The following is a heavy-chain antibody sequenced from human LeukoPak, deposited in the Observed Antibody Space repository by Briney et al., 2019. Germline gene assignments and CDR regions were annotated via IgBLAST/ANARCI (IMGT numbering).Heavy chain of an antibody. CDR1: GYSFTSYR. V-gene: IGHV5-51*01. J-gene: IGHJ4*02. Sequence: GEPLKISCKGSGYSFTSYRIGWVRQMPGKVLEWMGIIYPGDSDARYSPSFLGQVTISADKSLSIVYLHWSSLKASDTAMYYCARSRSGSYYGYFDYWGQGTLVTVSS. CDR3: ARSRSGSYYGYFDY. CDR2: IYPGDSDA. D-gene: IGHD1-26*01.